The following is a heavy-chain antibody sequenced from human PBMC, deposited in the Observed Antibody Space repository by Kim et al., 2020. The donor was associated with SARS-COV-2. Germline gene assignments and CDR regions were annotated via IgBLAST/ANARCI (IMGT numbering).Heavy chain of an antibody. CDR2: VSYDGSQK. V-gene: IGHV3-30*04. D-gene: IGHD3-10*01. J-gene: IGHJ6*02. CDR1: GFTFSSHS. Sequence: GGSLSLSCAASGFTFSSHSMHWVRQAPGKGLEWVAVVSYDGSQKYYADSVKGRFTISRDNSKNTLYLQTDSLRAEDTAVYYCARVSMVRGVRNGMDVWGQGTTVSVSS. CDR3: ARVSMVRGVRNGMDV.